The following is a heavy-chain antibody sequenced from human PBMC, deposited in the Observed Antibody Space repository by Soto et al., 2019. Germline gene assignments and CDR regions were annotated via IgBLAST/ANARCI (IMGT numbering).Heavy chain of an antibody. D-gene: IGHD2-15*01. CDR1: GFTFNFYA. J-gene: IGHJ4*02. V-gene: IGHV3-23*01. CDR3: AIGKANVNY. CDR2: ISDSGYST. Sequence: PGGSLRLSCAASGFTFNFYAVSWVRQAPGKGLEWVSGISDSGYSTYYADSVKGRFTVFRDNSKSTLWLQMNSLRGEDTAVYYCAIGKANVNYWGQGALVTVSS.